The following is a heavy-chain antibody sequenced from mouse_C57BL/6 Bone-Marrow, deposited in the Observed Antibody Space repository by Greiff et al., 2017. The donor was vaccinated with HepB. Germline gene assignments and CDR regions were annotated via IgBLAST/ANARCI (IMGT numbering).Heavy chain of an antibody. CDR2: ISDGGRYT. CDR1: GFTFSSYA. CDR3: ARDVVYYYGSSPYWYFDV. V-gene: IGHV5-4*01. J-gene: IGHJ1*03. D-gene: IGHD1-1*01. Sequence: EVHLVESGGGLVKPGGSLKLSCAASGFTFSSYAMSWVRQTPEKRLEWVATISDGGRYTYYPDNVKGRFTISRDNAKNNLYLQMSHLKSEDTAMYYCARDVVYYYGSSPYWYFDVWGTGTTVTVSS.